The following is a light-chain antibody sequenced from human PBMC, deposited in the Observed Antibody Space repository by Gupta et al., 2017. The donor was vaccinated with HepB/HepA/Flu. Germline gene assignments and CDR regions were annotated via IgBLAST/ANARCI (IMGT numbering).Light chain of an antibody. CDR2: GKS. V-gene: IGLV3-19*01. Sequence: SSELTQDPAVSVALGQTVRILCQGDRLSSYYASWYQQRPGQAPVLLIYGKSNRPSGIPDRFSGSNSGTTASLTITGPQAEDEADYYCHSRDSSGNHVVFGGGTKLTVL. CDR3: HSRDSSGNHVV. J-gene: IGLJ2*01. CDR1: RLSSYY.